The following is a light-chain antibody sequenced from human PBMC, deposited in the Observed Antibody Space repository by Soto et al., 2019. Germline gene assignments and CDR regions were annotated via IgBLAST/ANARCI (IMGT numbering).Light chain of an antibody. Sequence: EIVLTQSAGTLSLSPGERATLXCRASHSVRITDLAWYQQKPGQAPRLLVDGASSTAIGVPDRFSGSGSGTDFTLTISRLEPEDFAVYYCQQYDRWTFGQGTKVDIK. J-gene: IGKJ1*01. V-gene: IGKV3-20*01. CDR3: QQYDRWT. CDR1: HSVRITD. CDR2: GAS.